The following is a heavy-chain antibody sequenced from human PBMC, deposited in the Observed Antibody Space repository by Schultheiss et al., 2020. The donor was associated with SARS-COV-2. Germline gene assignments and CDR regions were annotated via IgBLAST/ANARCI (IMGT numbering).Heavy chain of an antibody. CDR1: GFTFSSYA. J-gene: IGHJ5*02. CDR2: ISGSGGST. Sequence: GGSLRLSCAASGFTFSSYAMHWVRQATGKGLEWVSAISGSGGSTYYADSVKGRFTISRDNSKNTLYLQMNSLRAEDTAVYYCARDWSCSSTSCYTDGYNWFDPWGQGTLVTVSS. V-gene: IGHV3-23*01. D-gene: IGHD2-2*02. CDR3: ARDWSCSSTSCYTDGYNWFDP.